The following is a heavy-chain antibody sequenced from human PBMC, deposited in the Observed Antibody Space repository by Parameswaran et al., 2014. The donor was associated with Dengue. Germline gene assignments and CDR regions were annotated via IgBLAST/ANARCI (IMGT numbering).Heavy chain of an antibody. V-gene: IGHV4-30-4*01. Sequence: PGKGLEWIGYIYYSGSTYYNPSLKSRVTISVDTSKNQFSLKLSSVTAADTAVYYCARELGISDYWGQGTMVTVSS. J-gene: IGHJ4*02. CDR2: IYYSGST. CDR3: ARELGISDY. D-gene: IGHD7-27*01.